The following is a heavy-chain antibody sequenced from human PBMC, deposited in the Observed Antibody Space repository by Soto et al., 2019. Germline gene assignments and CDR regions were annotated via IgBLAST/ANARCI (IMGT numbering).Heavy chain of an antibody. V-gene: IGHV3-23*01. CDR2: ISASGGSS. D-gene: IGHD5-18*01. J-gene: IGHJ4*02. CDR1: GFTFSSYA. Sequence: GGSLRLSCAASGFTFSSYAMSWVRQAPGKGLEWISGISASGGSSYYADSVKGRFTISRDNDKSTLFLQMNSLRAEDTAVYSCASHVDTAMAPLWGQGTLVTVSS. CDR3: ASHVDTAMAPL.